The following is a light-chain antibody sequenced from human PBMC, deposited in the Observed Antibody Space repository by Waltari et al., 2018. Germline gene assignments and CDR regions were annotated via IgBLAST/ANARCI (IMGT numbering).Light chain of an antibody. Sequence: DIVMTQSPLSLPVTPGEPASISCRSSHSLLHSNGYNYLDWYLQKPGQSPQLLIYWGSNRASGVPDRFSGSGSGTDFTLKISRVEAEDVGVYYCMQALQTPRYTFGQGTKLEIK. V-gene: IGKV2-28*01. CDR2: WGS. CDR1: HSLLHSNGYNY. J-gene: IGKJ2*01. CDR3: MQALQTPRYT.